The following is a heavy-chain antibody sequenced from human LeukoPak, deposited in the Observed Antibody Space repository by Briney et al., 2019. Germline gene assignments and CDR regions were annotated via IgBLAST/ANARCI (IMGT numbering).Heavy chain of an antibody. Sequence: SETLSLTCTVSGGYISSYYWSWVRQPPGKGLEWIGYIHSSGSPNYNPSFKNRVTISVDTSKNHFSLNLSSVTAADTAVYYCARGGSPFCISPSCQGAFDSWGQGTLVTVSS. J-gene: IGHJ4*02. CDR1: GGYISSYY. CDR3: ARGGSPFCISPSCQGAFDS. D-gene: IGHD2-2*01. V-gene: IGHV4-59*01. CDR2: IHSSGSP.